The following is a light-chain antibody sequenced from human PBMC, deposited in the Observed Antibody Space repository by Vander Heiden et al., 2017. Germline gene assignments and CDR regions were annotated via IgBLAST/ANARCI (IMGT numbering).Light chain of an antibody. Sequence: QSVLTHPPSVSGAPGQRVTISCTGSSSNIWAGYDLHSCQQLPGTAPKLLIDGNSNRPSGVPDRFSGSKSGTSASPAITGLQAEDEADYYCQSYDSSLRGVFGGGTKLTVL. V-gene: IGLV1-40*01. J-gene: IGLJ3*02. CDR3: QSYDSSLRGV. CDR2: GNS. CDR1: SSNIWAGYD.